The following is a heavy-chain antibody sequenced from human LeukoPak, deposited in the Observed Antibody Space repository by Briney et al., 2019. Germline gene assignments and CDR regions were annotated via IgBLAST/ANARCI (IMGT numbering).Heavy chain of an antibody. D-gene: IGHD2/OR15-2a*01. CDR1: GYSFSDFY. V-gene: IGHV1-2*02. CDR2: INPNSGGT. CDR3: ARPLGSLKEYWWFGP. J-gene: IGHJ5*02. Sequence: ASVKVSCTASGYSFSDFYIHWLRQAPGQGLEWLGWINPNSGGTNFAQYFQGRDTMTRDTSTSTVYMELSSLRSDDTAVYYCARPLGSLKEYWWFGPWGQGTLVTVSS.